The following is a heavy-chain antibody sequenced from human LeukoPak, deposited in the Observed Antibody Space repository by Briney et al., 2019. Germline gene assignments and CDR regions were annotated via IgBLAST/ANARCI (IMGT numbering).Heavy chain of an antibody. CDR1: GFTFSSYA. V-gene: IGHV3-23*01. CDR2: ISGSGGST. CDR3: AKGGGGAIARYQH. D-gene: IGHD3-16*01. Sequence: GGSLRLSCAASGFTFSSYAMRWVRQAPGKGLEWVSAISGSGGSTYYADSVKGRFTISRDKSKNTLYLQMNSVRAEDTAVYYCAKGGGGAIARYQHWGQGTLVTVSS. J-gene: IGHJ1*01.